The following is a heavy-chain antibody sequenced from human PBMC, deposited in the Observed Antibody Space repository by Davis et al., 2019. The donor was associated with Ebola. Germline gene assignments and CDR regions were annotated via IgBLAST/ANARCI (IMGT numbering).Heavy chain of an antibody. Sequence: GESLKISCEASGFTFSRYAMHWVRQAPGKGLEWVTDIAYDGRYESYAESVKGRFTISRDNSKSTLYLQMNSVRLEDTAVYYCVRDYNDGIGRFDYWGQGTLVTVSS. V-gene: IGHV3-30*04. CDR3: VRDYNDGIGRFDY. D-gene: IGHD3-16*01. J-gene: IGHJ4*02. CDR1: GFTFSRYA. CDR2: IAYDGRYE.